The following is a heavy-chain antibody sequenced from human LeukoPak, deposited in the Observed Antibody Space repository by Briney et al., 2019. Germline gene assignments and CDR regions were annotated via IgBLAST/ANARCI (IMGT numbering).Heavy chain of an antibody. J-gene: IGHJ4*02. CDR1: GFTFSSYA. CDR2: ISGSGGST. CDR3: AKDRLWGYSGYDESGADY. V-gene: IGHV3-23*01. Sequence: PGGSLRPSCAASGFTFSSYAMSWVRQAPGKGLEWVSAISGSGGSTYYADSVKGRFTISRDNSKNTLYLQMNSLRAEDTAVYYCAKDRLWGYSGYDESGADYWGQGTLVTVSS. D-gene: IGHD5-12*01.